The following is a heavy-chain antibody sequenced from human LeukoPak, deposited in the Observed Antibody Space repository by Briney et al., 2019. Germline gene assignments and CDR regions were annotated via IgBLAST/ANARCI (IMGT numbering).Heavy chain of an antibody. Sequence: GGSLRLSCAASGFTFSNAWMSWVRQAPGKGLEWVGRIKSKTDGGTTDYAAPVKGRFTISRDDSKNTLYLQMNSLRAEDTAMYYCARDNLAAAGDDNFDLWGQGTMVTVSS. CDR2: IKSKTDGGTT. CDR1: GFTFSNAW. D-gene: IGHD6-13*01. J-gene: IGHJ3*01. V-gene: IGHV3-15*01. CDR3: ARDNLAAAGDDNFDL.